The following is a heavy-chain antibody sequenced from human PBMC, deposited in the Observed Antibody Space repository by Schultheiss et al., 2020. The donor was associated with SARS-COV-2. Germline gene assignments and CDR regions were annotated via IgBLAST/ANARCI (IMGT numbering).Heavy chain of an antibody. V-gene: IGHV3-21*03. Sequence: GGSLRLSCAASGFTFSSYGMHWVRQAPGKGLEWVSSISSSSSYIYYADSVKGRFTISRDDSKNTLYLQMNSLKTEDTAVYYCTTGDGGWHYYYYGMDVWGQGTTVTVSS. D-gene: IGHD6-19*01. J-gene: IGHJ6*02. CDR1: GFTFSSYG. CDR3: TTGDGGWHYYYYGMDV. CDR2: ISSSSSYI.